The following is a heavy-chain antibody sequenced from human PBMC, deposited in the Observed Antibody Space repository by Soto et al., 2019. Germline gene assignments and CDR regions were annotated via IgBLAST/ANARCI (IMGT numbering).Heavy chain of an antibody. CDR3: ARDRGGWGTAMTN. J-gene: IGHJ4*02. D-gene: IGHD5-18*01. V-gene: IGHV3-30-3*01. Sequence: QVQLVESGGGVVQPGRSLRLSCAAAGFTFSSYAMHWVRQAPAKGLEWVAVISYDGSNKYYADSVKGRFTISRDNSKNTLYLQMNSLRAEDTAVYYCARDRGGWGTAMTNWGQGTLVTVSS. CDR1: GFTFSSYA. CDR2: ISYDGSNK.